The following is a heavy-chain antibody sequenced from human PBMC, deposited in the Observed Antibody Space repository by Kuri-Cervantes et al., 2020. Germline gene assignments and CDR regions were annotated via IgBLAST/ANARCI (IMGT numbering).Heavy chain of an antibody. D-gene: IGHD3-3*01. Sequence: ASVKVSCKASGYTFTSYGISWVRQATGQGLEWMGWMNPNSGNTGYAQKFQGRVTMTRNTSISTAYMELSSLRSKDTAVYYCARVRMYYDFWSGYYKPVWFDPWGQGTLVTVSS. CDR2: MNPNSGNT. J-gene: IGHJ5*02. V-gene: IGHV1-8*02. CDR1: GYTFTSYG. CDR3: ARVRMYYDFWSGYYKPVWFDP.